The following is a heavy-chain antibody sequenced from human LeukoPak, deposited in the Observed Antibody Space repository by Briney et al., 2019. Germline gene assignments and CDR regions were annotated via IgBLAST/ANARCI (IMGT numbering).Heavy chain of an antibody. CDR3: ARVDYDILTGYHPYFDY. CDR1: GGSFSGYY. CDR2: INHSGST. J-gene: IGHJ4*02. V-gene: IGHV4-34*01. D-gene: IGHD3-9*01. Sequence: SETLSLTCAVYGGSFSGYYWSWIRQPPGKGLEWIGEINHSGSTNYNPSLKSRVTISVDTSKNQFSLKLSSVTAADTAVYYCARVDYDILTGYHPYFDYWGQGTLVTVSS.